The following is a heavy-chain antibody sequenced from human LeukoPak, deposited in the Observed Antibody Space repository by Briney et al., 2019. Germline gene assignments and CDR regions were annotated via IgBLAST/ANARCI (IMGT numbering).Heavy chain of an antibody. Sequence: PSETLPLTCTVSGGSISSSYWSWIRQPPGKGLEWIGYIYNSGSTNYNPSLKSRVTISLDTSNNQFSLKLSSVTAADTAIYYCAREGSGSYFNWFDPWGQGTLVTVSS. V-gene: IGHV4-59*01. D-gene: IGHD3-10*01. J-gene: IGHJ5*02. CDR2: IYNSGST. CDR1: GGSISSSY. CDR3: AREGSGSYFNWFDP.